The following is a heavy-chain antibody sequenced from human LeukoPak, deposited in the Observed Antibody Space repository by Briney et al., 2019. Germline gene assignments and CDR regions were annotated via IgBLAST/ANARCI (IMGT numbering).Heavy chain of an antibody. Sequence: GGSLRLSCAASGFTFSSYWMSWVRQAPGKGLEWVANIKQDGSEKYYVDSVKGRFTISRDNAKNSLYLQMDSLRAEDAAVYYCASRYSSSWYYYYYYMDVWGKGTTVTVSS. V-gene: IGHV3-7*01. CDR3: ASRYSSSWYYYYYYMDV. CDR2: IKQDGSEK. CDR1: GFTFSSYW. D-gene: IGHD6-13*01. J-gene: IGHJ6*03.